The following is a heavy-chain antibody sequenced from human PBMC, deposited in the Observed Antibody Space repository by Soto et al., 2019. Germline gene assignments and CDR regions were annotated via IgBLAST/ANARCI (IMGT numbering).Heavy chain of an antibody. CDR1: EASINSSPW. Sequence: GTLTLTCAVAEASINSSPWRKLVRHPPERGVEGIGQISHSGITNYNQWLRSRVTSSVDKSKNHCSLKMTSVTAADPAVYYCAARHFWTRRLTDRRHDYGGQGTLVTASS. CDR3: AARHFWTRRLTDRRHDY. D-gene: IGHD3-3*02. V-gene: IGHV4-4*02. CDR2: ISHSGIT. J-gene: IGHJ4*02.